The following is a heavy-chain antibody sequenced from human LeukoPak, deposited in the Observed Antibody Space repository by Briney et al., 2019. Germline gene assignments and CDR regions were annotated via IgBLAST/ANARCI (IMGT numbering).Heavy chain of an antibody. CDR2: IGGNGNTS. V-gene: IGHV3-64*02. CDR1: GFTFSNYA. D-gene: IGHD5-18*01. J-gene: IGHJ4*02. Sequence: GGSLRLSCAASGFTFSNYAMHWVRQAPGKGLEYVSAIGGNGNTSYYADSVKGRFTISRANSKNTVYLQMGSLRTEDMAVYYCATRQEYSYPYWGQGTLVTVSS. CDR3: ATRQEYSYPY.